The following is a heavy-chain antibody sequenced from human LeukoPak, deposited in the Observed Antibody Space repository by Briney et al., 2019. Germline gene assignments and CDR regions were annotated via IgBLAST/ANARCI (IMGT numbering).Heavy chain of an antibody. Sequence: SETLSLTCAVYGGSFSGYYWSWIRQPPGKGLEWIGEINHSGSTNYNPSLKSRVTISVDTSKNQFSLKLSSVTAADTAVYYCASGPGIAAVNWFDPWGQGTLVTVSS. CDR3: ASGPGIAAVNWFDP. CDR2: INHSGST. D-gene: IGHD6-13*01. V-gene: IGHV4-34*01. CDR1: GGSFSGYY. J-gene: IGHJ5*02.